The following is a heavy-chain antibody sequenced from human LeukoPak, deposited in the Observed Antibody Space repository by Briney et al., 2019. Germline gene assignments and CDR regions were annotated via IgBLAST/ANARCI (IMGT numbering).Heavy chain of an antibody. CDR3: ARGSQLRIAAAVYNWFDP. CDR1: GGSFSGYY. J-gene: IGHJ5*02. CDR2: INHSGST. V-gene: IGHV4-34*01. D-gene: IGHD6-13*01. Sequence: SETLSLTCAVYGGSFSGYYWSWIRQPPGKGLEWIGEINHSGSTNYNPSLKSRVTISVDTSKNQFSLKLSSVTAADTAVYYCARGSQLRIAAAVYNWFDPWGQGTLVTVFS.